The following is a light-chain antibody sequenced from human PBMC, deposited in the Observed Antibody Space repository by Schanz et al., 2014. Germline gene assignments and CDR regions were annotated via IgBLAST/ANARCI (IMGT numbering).Light chain of an antibody. Sequence: QSALTQPASVSGSPGQSITISCTGTSIDIGGYTYVSWYQHHSGKAPKLMIYDVSNRPSGVSNRFSGSRSGNTASLTISGLQAEDEGDYYCSSYSRSTTSVVFGGGTKLTVL. V-gene: IGLV2-14*03. CDR1: SIDIGGYTY. CDR3: SSYSRSTTSVV. J-gene: IGLJ2*01. CDR2: DVS.